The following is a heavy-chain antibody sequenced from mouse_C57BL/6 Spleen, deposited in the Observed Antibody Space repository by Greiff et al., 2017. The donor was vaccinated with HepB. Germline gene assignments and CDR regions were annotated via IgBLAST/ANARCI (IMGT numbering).Heavy chain of an antibody. Sequence: EVNVVESGGDLVKPGGSLKLSCAASGFTFSSYGMSWVRQTPDKRLEWVATISSGGSYTYYPDSVKGRFTISRDNAKNTLYLQMSSLKSEDTAMYYCARLSYDYFDYWGQGTTLTVSS. CDR1: GFTFSSYG. J-gene: IGHJ2*01. CDR3: ARLSYDYFDY. D-gene: IGHD2-4*01. V-gene: IGHV5-6*01. CDR2: ISSGGSYT.